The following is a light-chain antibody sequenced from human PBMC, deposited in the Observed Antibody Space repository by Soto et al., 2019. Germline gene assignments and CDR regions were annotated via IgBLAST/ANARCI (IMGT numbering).Light chain of an antibody. CDR2: EVT. Sequence: QAVVTQPASVSGSPGQSITISCTATSSDVGSYNLVSWYQQHPGKAPQLMIYEVTNRPSGVSNRFSGSRSGNTASLTISGLQAEDEADYYCSTSSSTSTTWVFGGGTKLTVL. CDR1: SSDVGSYNL. J-gene: IGLJ3*02. V-gene: IGLV2-14*02. CDR3: STSSSTSTTWV.